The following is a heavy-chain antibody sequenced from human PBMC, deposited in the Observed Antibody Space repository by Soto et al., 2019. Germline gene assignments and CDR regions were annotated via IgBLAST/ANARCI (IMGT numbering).Heavy chain of an antibody. CDR1: GGSISSYY. Sequence: SETLSLTCTVSGGSISSYYWSWIRQPPGKGLEWIGYIYYSGSTNYNPSLKSRVTISVDTSKNQLSLKLSSVTAADTAVYYCARDRKWSNTYYYDSSGYYPDAFDIWGQGTMVTVSS. J-gene: IGHJ3*02. CDR3: ARDRKWSNTYYYDSSGYYPDAFDI. D-gene: IGHD3-22*01. V-gene: IGHV4-59*01. CDR2: IYYSGST.